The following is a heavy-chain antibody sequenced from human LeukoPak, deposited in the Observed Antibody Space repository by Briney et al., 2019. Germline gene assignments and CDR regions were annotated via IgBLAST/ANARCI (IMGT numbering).Heavy chain of an antibody. Sequence: SETLSLTCTVSGGSISSYYWSWIRQPPGKGLEWIGYIYYSGSTNYNPSLRSRVTISVDTSKNQFSLKLSSVTAADTAVYYCARVGSFVGQPNVWGQGTLVTVSS. CDR1: GGSISSYY. CDR3: ARVGSFVGQPNV. D-gene: IGHD3-10*01. J-gene: IGHJ4*02. CDR2: IYYSGST. V-gene: IGHV4-59*01.